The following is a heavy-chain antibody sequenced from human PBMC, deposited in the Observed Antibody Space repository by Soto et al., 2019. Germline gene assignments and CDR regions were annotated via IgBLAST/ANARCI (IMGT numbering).Heavy chain of an antibody. V-gene: IGHV1-2*02. D-gene: IGHD6-13*01. J-gene: IGHJ4*02. Sequence: ASVKVSCKASGYIFTGYYIHWVRQAPGQGLEWMGWINPDSGGTNYAQKFLGRVTMTRDTSINTAYMELSRLISDDTAVYYCAREFTIAATGPFDYWGQGTLVTVSS. CDR2: INPDSGGT. CDR3: AREFTIAATGPFDY. CDR1: GYIFTGYY.